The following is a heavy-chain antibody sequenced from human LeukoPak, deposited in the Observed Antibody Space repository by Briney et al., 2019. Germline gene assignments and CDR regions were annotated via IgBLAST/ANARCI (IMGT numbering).Heavy chain of an antibody. Sequence: GGSLRLSCAASGFTFSSYSMNWVRQAPGKGLEWVSSISSSSSYIYYADSVKGRFTISRDNDKNSLYLQMNSLRAEDTAVYYCARSITIFGEFYYFDYWGQGTLVTVSS. J-gene: IGHJ4*02. CDR2: ISSSSSYI. CDR3: ARSITIFGEFYYFDY. D-gene: IGHD3-3*01. CDR1: GFTFSSYS. V-gene: IGHV3-21*01.